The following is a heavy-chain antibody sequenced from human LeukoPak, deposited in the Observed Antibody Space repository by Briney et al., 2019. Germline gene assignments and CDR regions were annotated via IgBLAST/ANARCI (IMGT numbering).Heavy chain of an antibody. Sequence: SETLSLTCTVSGVSINGHYWSWIRQPPGKGLEWIGFIYDNESANYKSSLESRVTMTVDTSKNQVSLKLNSVTVADTAVYYCARVLQNYYHLDVWGEGTTVAVSS. CDR3: ARVLQNYYHLDV. D-gene: IGHD3-3*01. CDR2: IYDNESA. CDR1: GVSINGHY. J-gene: IGHJ6*03. V-gene: IGHV4-59*11.